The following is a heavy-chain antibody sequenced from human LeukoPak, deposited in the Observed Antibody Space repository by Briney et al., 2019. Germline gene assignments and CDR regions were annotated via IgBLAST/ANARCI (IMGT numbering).Heavy chain of an antibody. J-gene: IGHJ3*02. Sequence: GGSLRLSCAASGFTFSSYAMSWVRQAPGKGLEWVSAISGSGGSTYYAGSVKGRFTISRDNSKNTLFLQMNSLRAEDTAVYYCAKCTYTSGAFDIWGQGTMVTVSS. V-gene: IGHV3-23*01. CDR3: AKCTYTSGAFDI. D-gene: IGHD6-25*01. CDR2: ISGSGGST. CDR1: GFTFSSYA.